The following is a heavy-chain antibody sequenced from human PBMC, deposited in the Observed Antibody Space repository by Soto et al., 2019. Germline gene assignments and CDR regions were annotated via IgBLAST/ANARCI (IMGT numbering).Heavy chain of an antibody. Sequence: SETLSLTRTVSGGSITSSYWSWIRRPPGKGLEWIAYIYDTGISGYTPSTSYNPSLKSRVTMSVDTSKSQFSLKLTSVTAADTAVYYCARGEDAFFYYGLDVWGQGITVTVSS. CDR3: ARGEDAFFYYGLDV. CDR1: GGSITSSY. CDR2: IYDTGISGYTPST. V-gene: IGHV4-59*01. J-gene: IGHJ6*02.